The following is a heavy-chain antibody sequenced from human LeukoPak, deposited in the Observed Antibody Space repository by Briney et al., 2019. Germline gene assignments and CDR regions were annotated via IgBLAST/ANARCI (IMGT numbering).Heavy chain of an antibody. CDR2: IIPILGIA. CDR1: GGTFSSYT. J-gene: IGHJ5*02. Sequence: GASVKVSCKASGGTFSSYTISWVRQAPGQGLEWVGRIIPILGIANYAQKFQGRVTITADKSTSTAYMELSSLRSEDTAVYYCARALQPDFWSGYYENNWFDPWGQGTLVTVSS. CDR3: ARALQPDFWSGYYENNWFDP. D-gene: IGHD3-3*01. V-gene: IGHV1-69*02.